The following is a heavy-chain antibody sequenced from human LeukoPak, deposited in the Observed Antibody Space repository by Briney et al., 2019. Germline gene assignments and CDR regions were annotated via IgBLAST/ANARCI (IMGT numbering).Heavy chain of an antibody. Sequence: GASVKVSCKASGGTFSSYAISWVRQAPGQGLEWMGGIIPIFGTANYAQKFQGRVTITADESTSTAYMELSSLRSEDTAVYYCAKSVVVITFRFDDWGQGALVTVSS. CDR1: GGTFSSYA. CDR2: IIPIFGTA. CDR3: AKSVVVITFRFDD. D-gene: IGHD2-15*01. J-gene: IGHJ4*02. V-gene: IGHV1-69*13.